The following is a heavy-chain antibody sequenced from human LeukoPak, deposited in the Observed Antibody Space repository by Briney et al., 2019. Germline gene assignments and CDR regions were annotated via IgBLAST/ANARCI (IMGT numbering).Heavy chain of an antibody. CDR3: ARVGSFLTMVRGVDPSFDY. V-gene: IGHV4-59*01. CDR2: FYNSGSS. D-gene: IGHD3-10*01. CDR1: GGSISDYY. J-gene: IGHJ4*02. Sequence: SETLSLTCTVSGGSISDYYRGWIRQPPGKGLEWIGYFYNSGSSTYNPSLKSRVTISADTSKNQFSLKLSSVTAADTAVYYCARVGSFLTMVRGVDPSFDYWGQGTLVTVSS.